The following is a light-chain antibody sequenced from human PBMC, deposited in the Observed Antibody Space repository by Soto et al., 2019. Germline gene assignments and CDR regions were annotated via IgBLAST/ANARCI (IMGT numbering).Light chain of an antibody. CDR1: QSVSSNY. CDR2: GAS. J-gene: IGKJ1*01. V-gene: IGKV3-20*01. Sequence: ILLTQSPGTLSLSPGERGALSYRASQSVSSNYVAWYQQKPGQAPRLLISGASNRATGTPDRFRGSGSGTDFTLTITRLEPEDFAVYYCHQYGSAPWTFGQGTKVDIK. CDR3: HQYGSAPWT.